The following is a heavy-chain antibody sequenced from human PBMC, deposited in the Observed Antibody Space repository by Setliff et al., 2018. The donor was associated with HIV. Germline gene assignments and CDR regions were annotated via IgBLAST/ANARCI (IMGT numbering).Heavy chain of an antibody. J-gene: IGHJ4*02. CDR1: GGSITSGSYY. D-gene: IGHD3-3*01. Sequence: SETLSLTCTVSGGSITSGSYYWSWIRRPAGKGLECIGHIYTSGNTNYNPSLKSRVTISIDTSKNHFSLKLSSVTAADTAVYYCARVRRDDFWTGPFVYWGQGTLVTVSS. CDR3: ARVRRDDFWTGPFVY. CDR2: IYTSGNT. V-gene: IGHV4-61*09.